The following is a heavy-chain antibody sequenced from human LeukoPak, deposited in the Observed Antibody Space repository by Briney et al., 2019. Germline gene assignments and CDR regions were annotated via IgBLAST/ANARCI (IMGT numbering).Heavy chain of an antibody. Sequence: GGSLRLSCVVSGFSVSSNYMSWVRQAPGKGLEWVSVIYSGGSTYYADSVKGRFTISRDNSKNTLYLQMNSLRAEDTAVYHCAREAGLYDSSGYYLDYWGQGTPVTVPS. CDR1: GFSVSSNY. CDR2: IYSGGST. D-gene: IGHD3-22*01. V-gene: IGHV3-66*01. CDR3: AREAGLYDSSGYYLDY. J-gene: IGHJ4*02.